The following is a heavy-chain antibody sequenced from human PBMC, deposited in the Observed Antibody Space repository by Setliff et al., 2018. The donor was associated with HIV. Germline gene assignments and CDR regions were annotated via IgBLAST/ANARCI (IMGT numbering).Heavy chain of an antibody. Sequence: SVKVSCKASGYTFNTYGISWVRQAPGQGLAWMGGIIPIARIPNYAQKFQDRVTITADESTSTVYMEISSLTSEDTALYYCARGPLYGYDRGYFDYWGQGTLVTVSS. CDR1: GYTFNTYG. CDR3: ARGPLYGYDRGYFDY. CDR2: IIPIARIP. V-gene: IGHV1-69*10. D-gene: IGHD5-12*01. J-gene: IGHJ4*02.